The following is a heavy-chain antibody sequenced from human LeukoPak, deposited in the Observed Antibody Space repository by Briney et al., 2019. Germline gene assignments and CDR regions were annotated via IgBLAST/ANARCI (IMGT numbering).Heavy chain of an antibody. D-gene: IGHD4-23*01. CDR3: ARRRQLRDYGGNFFDY. Sequence: SETVSLTCTVSGGSISSYYWSWIRQPPGKGLEWIGYIYYSGSTSYNPSLKSRVTISVDTSKNQFSLKLSSVTAADTAVYYCARRRQLRDYGGNFFDYWGQGTLVTVSS. J-gene: IGHJ4*02. V-gene: IGHV4-59*08. CDR2: IYYSGST. CDR1: GGSISSYY.